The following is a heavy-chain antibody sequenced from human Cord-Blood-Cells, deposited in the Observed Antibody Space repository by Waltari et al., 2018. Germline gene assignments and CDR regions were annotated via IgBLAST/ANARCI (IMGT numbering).Heavy chain of an antibody. D-gene: IGHD6-6*01. CDR3: AGFLSGQLSIDY. CDR2: SNHSGST. V-gene: IGHV4-34*01. CDR1: GVSFSGYY. Sequence: QVQLQQWGAGLLKPSETLSLTCAVYGVSFSGYYWGWIRQPPGKGLEWLGESNHSGSTNYNPSLKSRVTISVDTSKNQFSLRLSSVTAADTAVYYCAGFLSGQLSIDYWGQGTLVTVSS. J-gene: IGHJ4*02.